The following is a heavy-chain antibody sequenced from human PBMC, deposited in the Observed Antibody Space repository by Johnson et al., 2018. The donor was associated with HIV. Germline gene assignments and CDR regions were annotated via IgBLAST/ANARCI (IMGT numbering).Heavy chain of an antibody. CDR1: GFIFSSYA. D-gene: IGHD4-17*01. CDR2: TSNDGTNK. CDR3: AKEGSRGTVTQAPDAFDI. Sequence: QVQLVESGGGVVQPGRSLRLSCAASGFIFSSYAMHWVRQAPGEGLEWVAVTSNDGTNKYYADSVKGRFTISRDNSKNTLYLQMNSLRAEDTAVYYCAKEGSRGTVTQAPDAFDIWGQGTVVTVSS. J-gene: IGHJ3*02. V-gene: IGHV3-30*14.